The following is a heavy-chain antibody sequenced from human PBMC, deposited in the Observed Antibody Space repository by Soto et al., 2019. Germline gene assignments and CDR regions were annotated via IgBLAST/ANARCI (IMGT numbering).Heavy chain of an antibody. J-gene: IGHJ6*02. D-gene: IGHD4-17*01. CDR1: GFTFSSYD. Sequence: PGGSLRLSCAASGFTFSSYDMHWVRQATGKGLEWVSAIGTAGDTYYPGSVKGRFTISRENAKNSLYLQMNSLRAGDTAVYYFARGPFYGDYVGYYYYGMDVWGQGTTVTVSS. CDR2: IGTAGDT. CDR3: ARGPFYGDYVGYYYYGMDV. V-gene: IGHV3-13*04.